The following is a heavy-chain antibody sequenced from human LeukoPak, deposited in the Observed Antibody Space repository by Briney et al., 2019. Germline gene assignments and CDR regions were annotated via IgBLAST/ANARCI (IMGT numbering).Heavy chain of an antibody. V-gene: IGHV3-21*01. CDR1: GFTFSSYS. CDR2: ISSSSSYI. CDR3: ARDGIAAAAYYFDY. Sequence: GGSLRPSCAASGFTFSSYSMNWVRQAPGKGLEWVSSISSSSSYIYYADSVKGRFTISRDNAKNSLYLQMNSLRAEDTAVYYCARDGIAAAAYYFDYWGQGTLVTVSS. J-gene: IGHJ4*02. D-gene: IGHD6-13*01.